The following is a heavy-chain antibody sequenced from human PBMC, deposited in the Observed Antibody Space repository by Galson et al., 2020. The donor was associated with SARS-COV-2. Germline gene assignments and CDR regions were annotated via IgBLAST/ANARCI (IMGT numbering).Heavy chain of an antibody. CDR2: IYSGGST. V-gene: IGHV3-53*01. J-gene: IGHJ6*02. CDR3: ARKGIAAAATGLYGMDV. CDR1: GFTVSSNY. Sequence: GGSLRLSCAASGFTVSSNYMSWVRQAPGKGLEWVSVIYSGGSTYYADSVKGRFTISRDNSKNTLYLQMNSLRAEDTAVYYCARKGIAAAATGLYGMDVWGQGTTVTVSS. D-gene: IGHD6-13*01.